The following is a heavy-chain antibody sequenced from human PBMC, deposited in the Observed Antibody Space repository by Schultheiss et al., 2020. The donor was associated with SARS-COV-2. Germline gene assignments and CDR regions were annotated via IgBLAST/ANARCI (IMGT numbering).Heavy chain of an antibody. J-gene: IGHJ4*02. CDR2: IWHDGSND. D-gene: IGHD3-10*01. Sequence: GGSLRLSCAASGFTFSSYSMNWVRQAPGRGLEWVASIWHDGSNDYYADSVQGRFTISRDNSKNTLYLQMNSLRAEDTAVYYCAKDPDRGKAEAPGAYFDYWGQGTLVTVSS. CDR1: GFTFSSYS. CDR3: AKDPDRGKAEAPGAYFDY. V-gene: IGHV3-30*02.